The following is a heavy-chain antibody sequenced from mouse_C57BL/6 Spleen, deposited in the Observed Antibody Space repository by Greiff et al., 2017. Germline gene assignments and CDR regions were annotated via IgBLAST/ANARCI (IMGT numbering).Heavy chain of an antibody. Sequence: EVKLQESGGGLVKPGGSLKLSCAASGFTFSSYAMSWVRQTPEKRLEWVATISDGGSYTYYPDNVKGRFTISRDNAKNNLYLQMSHLKSEDTAMYYCARGDLRWCDWGQGTTLTGSS. D-gene: IGHD2-13*01. J-gene: IGHJ2*01. CDR3: ARGDLRWCD. V-gene: IGHV5-4*03. CDR2: ISDGGSYT. CDR1: GFTFSSYA.